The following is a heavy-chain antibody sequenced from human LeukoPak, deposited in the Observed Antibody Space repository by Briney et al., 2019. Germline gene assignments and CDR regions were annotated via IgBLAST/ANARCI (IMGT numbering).Heavy chain of an antibody. Sequence: SQTLSLTCTVSGGSISSGDYYWSWIRQPPGKGLEWIGSIYHSGNTYYNPSLKSRVTISVDTSKNQLSLKLSSVTAADTAVYYCARISYYYDTSGHPGYFDYWGQGALVTVSS. CDR3: ARISYYYDTSGHPGYFDY. V-gene: IGHV4-39*07. CDR1: GGSISSGDYY. J-gene: IGHJ4*02. CDR2: IYHSGNT. D-gene: IGHD3-22*01.